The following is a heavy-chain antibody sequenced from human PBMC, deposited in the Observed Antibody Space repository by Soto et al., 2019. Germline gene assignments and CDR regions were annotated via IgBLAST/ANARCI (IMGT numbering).Heavy chain of an antibody. D-gene: IGHD2-15*01. CDR2: IYSGGST. Sequence: GGSLRLSCAASGFTVSSNYMSWVRQAPGKGLEWVSVIYSGGSTYYADSVKGRFTISRHNSKNTLYLQMNSLRAEDTAVYYCARSYCSGGSCYRSYYYYMDVWGKGTTVTVSS. CDR1: GFTVSSNY. CDR3: ARSYCSGGSCYRSYYYYMDV. V-gene: IGHV3-53*04. J-gene: IGHJ6*03.